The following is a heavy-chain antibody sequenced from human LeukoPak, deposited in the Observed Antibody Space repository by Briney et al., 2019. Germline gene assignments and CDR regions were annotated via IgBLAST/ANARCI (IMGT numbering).Heavy chain of an antibody. CDR3: ARLSSGWYYYYGMDV. Sequence: SETLSLTCTVSGGSVSSGSYYWSWIRQPPGKGLEWIGYIYYSGSTNYNPSLKSRVTISVDTSKNQFSLKLSSVTAADTAVYYCARLSSGWYYYYGMDVWGQGTTVTVSS. J-gene: IGHJ6*02. D-gene: IGHD6-19*01. CDR1: GGSVSSGSYY. CDR2: IYYSGST. V-gene: IGHV4-61*01.